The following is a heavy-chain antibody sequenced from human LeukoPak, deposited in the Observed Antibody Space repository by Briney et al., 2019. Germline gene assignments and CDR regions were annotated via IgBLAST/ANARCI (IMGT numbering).Heavy chain of an antibody. CDR2: IYYSGST. D-gene: IGHD5-18*01. CDR3: ARDDRYSYGSGFDY. J-gene: IGHJ4*02. Sequence: SETLSLTCTVSGGSISSYYWSRIRQPPGKGLEWIGYIYYSGSTNYNPSLKSRVTISVDTSKNQFSLKLSSVTAADTAVYYCARDDRYSYGSGFDYWGQGTLVTVSS. V-gene: IGHV4-59*01. CDR1: GGSISSYY.